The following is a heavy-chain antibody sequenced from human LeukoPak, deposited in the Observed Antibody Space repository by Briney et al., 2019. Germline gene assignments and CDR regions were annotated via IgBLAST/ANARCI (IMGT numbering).Heavy chain of an antibody. CDR1: GFTFSNYF. CDR2: INPDGTNT. CDR3: ARRVDATRWFDP. V-gene: IGHV3-74*03. Sequence: PGGSLRLSCAASGFTFSNYFMHWVRQAPGRGLVWVSRINPDGTNTMYAGSVKGRFTISRDNAKNILYLQMNSLRDDDTAVYYCARRVDATRWFDPWGQGTPVTVSS. J-gene: IGHJ5*02. D-gene: IGHD2-15*01.